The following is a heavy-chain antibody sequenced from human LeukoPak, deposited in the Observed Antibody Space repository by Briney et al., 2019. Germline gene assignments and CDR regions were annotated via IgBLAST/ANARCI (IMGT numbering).Heavy chain of an antibody. CDR1: GYTFTNYG. CDR3: ARDTRIEQWLVGDAFDL. Sequence: ASVKVSCKASGYTFTNYGISWVRQAPGQGLEWMGWISAFNGDTNYAQKLQGRVTMTTDTSTSTACMELRSLKSDDTAVYYCARDTRIEQWLVGDAFDLWGQGTMVTVSP. V-gene: IGHV1-18*01. J-gene: IGHJ3*01. D-gene: IGHD6-19*01. CDR2: ISAFNGDT.